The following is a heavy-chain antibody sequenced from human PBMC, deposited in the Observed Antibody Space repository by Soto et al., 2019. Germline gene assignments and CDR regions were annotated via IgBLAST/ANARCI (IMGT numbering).Heavy chain of an antibody. CDR1: GYTFTGYY. D-gene: IGHD3-10*01. CDR3: ARVSYGGSGSYYPYYYYYGMDV. V-gene: IGHV1-2*02. CDR2: INPNSGGT. J-gene: IGHJ6*02. Sequence: GASVKVSCKASGYTFTGYYMHWVRQAPGQGLEWMGWINPNSGGTNYAQKFQGRVTMTRDTSISTAYMELSRLRSDDTAVYYCARVSYGGSGSYYPYYYYYGMDVWGQGTTVTSP.